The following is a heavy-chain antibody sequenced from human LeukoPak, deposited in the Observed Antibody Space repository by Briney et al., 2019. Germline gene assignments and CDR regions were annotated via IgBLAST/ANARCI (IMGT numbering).Heavy chain of an antibody. V-gene: IGHV3-23*01. Sequence: PGGSLRLSCAASGFTFSNYAMSWVRQAPGKWLEWVSAITDSGYSTYYADSVKGRFAISRDNSKSTLYLQMNSLRAEDTAVYYCAKLTTVDTAMVSYNWGQGTLVTVSS. CDR1: GFTFSNYA. J-gene: IGHJ4*02. D-gene: IGHD5-18*01. CDR2: ITDSGYST. CDR3: AKLTTVDTAMVSYN.